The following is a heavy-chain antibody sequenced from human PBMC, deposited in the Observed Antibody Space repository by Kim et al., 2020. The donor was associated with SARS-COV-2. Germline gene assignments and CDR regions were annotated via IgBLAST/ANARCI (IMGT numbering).Heavy chain of an antibody. V-gene: IGHV1-18*04. J-gene: IGHJ4*02. CDR3: ARLEVSGVAQGGYDY. CDR1: GYTFSSYG. D-gene: IGHD3-3*01. Sequence: ASVKVSCKASGYTFSSYGVSWVRQAPGQGLEWMGWISTYNGNTNYAENLQGRVTMTTDTSTSTAYMELRSLKSDDTAVYYCARLEVSGVAQGGYDYWGQGTLVTVSS. CDR2: ISTYNGNT.